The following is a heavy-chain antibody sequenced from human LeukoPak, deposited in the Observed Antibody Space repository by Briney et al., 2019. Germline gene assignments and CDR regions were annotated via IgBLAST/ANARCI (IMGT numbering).Heavy chain of an antibody. V-gene: IGHV3-30-3*01. CDR2: ISYDGSNK. CDR1: GFTFSSYA. Sequence: GGSLRLSCAASGFTFSSYAMHWVRQAPGKGLEWVAVISYDGSNKYYADSVKGRFTISRDNSKNTLYLQMNSLRAEDTAVYYCVRLGLAMADTYDAFDVWGQGTMVVVS. CDR3: VRLGLAMADTYDAFDV. J-gene: IGHJ3*01. D-gene: IGHD5-24*01.